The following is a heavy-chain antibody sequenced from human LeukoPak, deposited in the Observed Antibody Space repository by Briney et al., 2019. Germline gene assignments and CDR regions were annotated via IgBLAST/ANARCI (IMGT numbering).Heavy chain of an antibody. J-gene: IGHJ6*04. V-gene: IGHV3-21*01. D-gene: IGHD3-10*01. Sequence: PGGSLRLSCAASGFTFSSYSMNWVRQAPGKGLEWVSSISSSSSSYIYYADSVKGRFTISRDNAKNSLYLQMNSLRAEDTAVYYCAREVGESLDYYYYGMDVWGKGTTVTVSS. CDR2: ISSSSSSYI. CDR1: GFTFSSYS. CDR3: AREVGESLDYYYYGMDV.